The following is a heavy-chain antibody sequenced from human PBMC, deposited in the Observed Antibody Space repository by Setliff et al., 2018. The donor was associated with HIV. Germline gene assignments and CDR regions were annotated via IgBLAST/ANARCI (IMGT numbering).Heavy chain of an antibody. V-gene: IGHV4-38-2*02. CDR2: IYHSGTT. CDR3: AREQTTETTMGFAFDI. J-gene: IGHJ3*02. Sequence: SETLSLTCAVSGYSISSGHYWGWIRQPPGKGLEWIGSIYHSGTTYDNPSLKSRVTISVDTSKNQFSLKLSSVTAADTAVYYCAREQTTETTMGFAFDIWGQGTVVTVSS. CDR1: GYSISSGHY. D-gene: IGHD4-17*01.